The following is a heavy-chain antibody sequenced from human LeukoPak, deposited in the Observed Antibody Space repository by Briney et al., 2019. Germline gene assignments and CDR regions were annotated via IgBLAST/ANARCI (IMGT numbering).Heavy chain of an antibody. CDR3: TKGCRYCSGGSQDY. V-gene: IGHV3-30*18. D-gene: IGHD2-15*01. Sequence: GGSLRLSCAASGFTFSSYGMHWVRQAPGKGLEWVAIISYGGSNKYYADSVKGRFTISRDNSKNTLYLQMNSLRAEDTAVYYCTKGCRYCSGGSQDYWGQGTLVAVSS. J-gene: IGHJ4*02. CDR1: GFTFSSYG. CDR2: ISYGGSNK.